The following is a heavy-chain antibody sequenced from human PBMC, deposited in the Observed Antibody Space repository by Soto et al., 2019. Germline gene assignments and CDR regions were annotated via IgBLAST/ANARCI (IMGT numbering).Heavy chain of an antibody. CDR2: ISGSGGST. Sequence: LRLSCAASGFTFSSYAMSWVRQAPGKGLEWVSAISGSGGSTYYADSVKGRFTISRDNSKNTLYLQMNSLRAEDTAVYYCAKAGTPRLEAPFDPWGQGTLVTVSS. CDR3: AKAGTPRLEAPFDP. J-gene: IGHJ5*02. D-gene: IGHD1-1*01. CDR1: GFTFSSYA. V-gene: IGHV3-23*01.